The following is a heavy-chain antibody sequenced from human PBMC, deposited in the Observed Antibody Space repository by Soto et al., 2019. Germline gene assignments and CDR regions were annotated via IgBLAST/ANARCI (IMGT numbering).Heavy chain of an antibody. Sequence: QVQLVQSGAEVKKPGASVKVSCKASGYTFTNFGISWVRQAPGQGLEWMGWISAYNGNTNYAQNFQGRVTMTTDTSTSTADMELRSLRSDDTAVYFCGRGGTPINYWGQGTLVTVSS. V-gene: IGHV1-18*01. CDR2: ISAYNGNT. J-gene: IGHJ4*02. CDR3: GRGGTPINY. CDR1: GYTFTNFG. D-gene: IGHD3-16*01.